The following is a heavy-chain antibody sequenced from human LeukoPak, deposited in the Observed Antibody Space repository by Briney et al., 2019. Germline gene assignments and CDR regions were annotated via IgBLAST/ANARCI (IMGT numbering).Heavy chain of an antibody. Sequence: SETLSLTCTVSGGSISSYYWSWIRQPAGKGLEWIGRIYTSGSTNYNPSLKSRVTMSVDTSKNQFSLKLSSVTAADTAVYYCATAYYYDSSGYYRRGAFDIWGQGTMVTVSS. J-gene: IGHJ3*02. V-gene: IGHV4-4*07. CDR3: ATAYYYDSSGYYRRGAFDI. CDR1: GGSISSYY. D-gene: IGHD3-22*01. CDR2: IYTSGST.